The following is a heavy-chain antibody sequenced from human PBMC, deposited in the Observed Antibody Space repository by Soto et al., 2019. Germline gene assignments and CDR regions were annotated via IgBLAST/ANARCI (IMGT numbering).Heavy chain of an antibody. CDR3: AREYYYDSSGYYAYYGMDV. CDR1: GYTFTSYY. J-gene: IGHJ6*02. CDR2: INPSGGST. V-gene: IGHV1-46*01. Sequence: ASVKVSCEACGYTFTSYYMHWVRQAPGQGLEWMGIINPSGGSTSYAQKFQGRVTMTRDTSTSTVYMELSSLRSEDTAVYYCAREYYYDSSGYYAYYGMDVWGQGTTVTV. D-gene: IGHD3-22*01.